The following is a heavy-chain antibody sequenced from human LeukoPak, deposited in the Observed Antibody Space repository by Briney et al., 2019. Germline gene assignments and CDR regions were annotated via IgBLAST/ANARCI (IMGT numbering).Heavy chain of an antibody. V-gene: IGHV3-21*01. CDR3: ARPIRSGGNFDY. CDR2: ISSSSSYI. CDR1: GFTFSSYS. J-gene: IGHJ4*02. D-gene: IGHD6-19*01. Sequence: PGGSLRLSCAASGFTFSSYSMNWVRQAPGKGLEWVSSISSSSSYIYYADSVKGRFTISRDNAKNSLYLQMNSLRAEDTAVYYCARPIRSGGNFDYWGQGTLVTVSS.